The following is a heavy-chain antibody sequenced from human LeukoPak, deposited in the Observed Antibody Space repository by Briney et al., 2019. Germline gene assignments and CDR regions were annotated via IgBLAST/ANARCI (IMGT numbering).Heavy chain of an antibody. CDR1: GDSVSSNSAA. CDR3: ASRSSNYYDSSGHSPGADDAFDI. D-gene: IGHD3-22*01. Sequence: SQTLSLTCAISGDSVSSNSAAWNWIRQSPSRGLEWLGRTYYRSKWYNDYAVSVKSRITINPDTSKNQFSLQLSSVTAADTAVYYCASRSSNYYDSSGHSPGADDAFDIWGQGTMVTVSS. V-gene: IGHV6-1*01. CDR2: TYYRSKWYN. J-gene: IGHJ3*02.